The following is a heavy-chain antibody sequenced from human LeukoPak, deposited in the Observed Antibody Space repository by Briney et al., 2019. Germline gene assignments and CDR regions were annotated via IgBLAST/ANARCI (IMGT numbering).Heavy chain of an antibody. CDR3: AKDYRGLTTVVTPGDY. D-gene: IGHD4-23*01. CDR1: GFTFSSYW. CDR2: IKQDGSEK. Sequence: GGSLRLSCAASGFTFSSYWMSWVRQAPGKGLEWVANIKQDGSEKYYVDSVKGRFTISRDNSKNTLYLQMNSLRAEDTAVYYCAKDYRGLTTVVTPGDYWGQGTLVTVSS. V-gene: IGHV3-7*01. J-gene: IGHJ4*02.